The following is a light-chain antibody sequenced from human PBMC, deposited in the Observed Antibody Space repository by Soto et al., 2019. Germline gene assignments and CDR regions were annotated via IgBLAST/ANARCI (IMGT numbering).Light chain of an antibody. Sequence: EIVMTQSPGTLSVSPGERATLSCRASQSVDSNLAWYQQRPGQAPRLLIYGASARATGIPVRFSGSGSGTEFTLTISSLQSEDFAVYYCQQYKKGSLFTFGPGTRVDMK. V-gene: IGKV3-15*01. CDR3: QQYKKGSLFT. CDR2: GAS. CDR1: QSVDSN. J-gene: IGKJ3*01.